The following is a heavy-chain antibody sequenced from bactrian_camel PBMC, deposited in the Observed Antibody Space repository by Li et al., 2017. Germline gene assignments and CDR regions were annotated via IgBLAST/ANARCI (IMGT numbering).Heavy chain of an antibody. J-gene: IGHJ4*01. D-gene: IGHD5*01. CDR2: IWSSRGMT. CDR3: ATREFGAYRV. Sequence: HVQLVESGGGSVQAGGSLRLSCVASGYTDSDSRNFMGWFRQTPGKEREGVAAIWSSRGMTYYADSVKVRFTISRDNSKNTGYLQMNSLKSEDTALYYCATREFGAYRVWGQGTQVTVS. CDR1: GYTDSDSRNF. V-gene: IGHV3S1*01.